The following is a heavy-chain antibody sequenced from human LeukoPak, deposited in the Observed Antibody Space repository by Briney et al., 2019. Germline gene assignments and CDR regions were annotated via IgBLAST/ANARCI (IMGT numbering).Heavy chain of an antibody. CDR1: GFTFSSYG. Sequence: GGSLRLSCAASGFTFSSYGMDWVRQAPGKGLEWVAFIRYDGSNKYYADSVKGRFTISRDNSKNTLYLQMNSLRAEDAAVYYCAKDRSYSSFFDYWGQGTLVTVSS. V-gene: IGHV3-30*02. J-gene: IGHJ4*02. CDR2: IRYDGSNK. CDR3: AKDRSYSSFFDY. D-gene: IGHD1-26*01.